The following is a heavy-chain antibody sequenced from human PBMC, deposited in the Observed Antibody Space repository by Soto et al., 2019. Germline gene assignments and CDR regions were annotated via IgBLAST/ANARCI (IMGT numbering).Heavy chain of an antibody. CDR3: TRHSPYGDLTNYYYGMDV. Sequence: EVQLVESGGGLVQPGGSLKLSCAASGFTFSGSAMHWVRQASGKGLEWVGRIRSKANSYATAYAASVKGRFTISRDDSKNTAYLQMNSLKTEDTAVYYCTRHSPYGDLTNYYYGMDVWGQGTTVTVSS. D-gene: IGHD4-17*01. V-gene: IGHV3-73*02. J-gene: IGHJ6*02. CDR1: GFTFSGSA. CDR2: IRSKANSYAT.